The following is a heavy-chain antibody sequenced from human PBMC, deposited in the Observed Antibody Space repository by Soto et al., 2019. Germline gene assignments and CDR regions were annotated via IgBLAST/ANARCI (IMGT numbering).Heavy chain of an antibody. Sequence: GESLKLSCKGSGYSFTRYWIGWVRQMPGKGLEWMGIIYPGDSDTRYSPSFQGQVTISADKSISTAYLQWSSLKAADKAVYYCARGGGYDSFDFWGQGIQVTVSS. V-gene: IGHV5-51*01. CDR3: ARGGGYDSFDF. CDR2: IYPGDSDT. D-gene: IGHD2-15*01. J-gene: IGHJ4*02. CDR1: GYSFTRYW.